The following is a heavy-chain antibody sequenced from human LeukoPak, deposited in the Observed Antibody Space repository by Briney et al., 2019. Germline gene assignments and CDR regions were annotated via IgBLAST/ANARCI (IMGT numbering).Heavy chain of an antibody. Sequence: SETLSLTCTVSGGSISSYYWSWIRQPPGKGLEWIGYIYYSGSTNYNPSLKSRVTISVDKSKNQFSLKLSSVTAADTAVYYCARARTYYHILPRPRDAFDIWGQGTMVTVSS. J-gene: IGHJ3*02. D-gene: IGHD3-9*01. CDR1: GGSISSYY. CDR2: IYYSGST. CDR3: ARARTYYHILPRPRDAFDI. V-gene: IGHV4-59*01.